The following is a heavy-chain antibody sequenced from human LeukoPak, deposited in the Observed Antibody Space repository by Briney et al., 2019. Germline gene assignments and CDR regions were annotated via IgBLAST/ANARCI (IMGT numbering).Heavy chain of an antibody. CDR3: ARDSADSFEY. CDR1: GFTFSNFG. CDR2: ITGSSSNT. V-gene: IGHV3-21*06. Sequence: GGSLRLSCAASGFTFSNFGMNWVRQAPGKEPEWISSITGSSSNTYYADSVKGRFTISRDNSKNTLYLQLNSLRTEDTAVFFCARDSADSFEYWGQGTLVTVSS. J-gene: IGHJ4*02.